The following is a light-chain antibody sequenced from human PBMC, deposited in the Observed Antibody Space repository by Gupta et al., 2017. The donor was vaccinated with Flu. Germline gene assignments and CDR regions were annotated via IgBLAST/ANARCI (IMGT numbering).Light chain of an antibody. CDR1: QSVSTN. J-gene: IGKJ3*01. CDR3: QQYYGWPPPVP. CDR2: GAS. Sequence: RATLCCGSSQSVSTNLAWYQQKPSQPPRLLIFGASVRATGIPARFSCSGSGTLFTLTISSLHAEDAAVYFCQQYYGWPPPVPFGPGTKVEIK. V-gene: IGKV3-15*01.